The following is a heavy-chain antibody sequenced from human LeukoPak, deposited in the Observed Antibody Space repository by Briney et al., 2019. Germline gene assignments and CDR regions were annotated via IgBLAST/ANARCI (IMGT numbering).Heavy chain of an antibody. CDR2: ISGSGGST. CDR3: AKDGRYYDNSGYYFGDYFDY. J-gene: IGHJ4*02. D-gene: IGHD3-22*01. Sequence: GGSLRLSCAASGSTFSSYAMNWVRQAPGKGLEWVSAISGSGGSTYYADSVKGRFTISRDNSKNTLYLQMNSLRAEDTAVYYCAKDGRYYDNSGYYFGDYFDYWGQGTLVTVSS. V-gene: IGHV3-23*01. CDR1: GSTFSSYA.